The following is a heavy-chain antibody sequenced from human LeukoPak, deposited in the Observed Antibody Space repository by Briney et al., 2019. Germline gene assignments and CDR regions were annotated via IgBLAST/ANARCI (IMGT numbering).Heavy chain of an antibody. D-gene: IGHD5-24*01. CDR2: INAGNGNT. J-gene: IGHJ6*02. CDR1: GYTFTSYA. CDR3: AGYRDYYYGMDV. V-gene: IGHV1-3*01. Sequence: ASVKVSCKASGYTFTSYAMHWVRQAPGQRLEWMGWINAGNGNTKYSQKFQGRVTMTTDTSTSTAYMELRSLRSDDTAVYYCAGYRDYYYGMDVWGQGTTVTVSS.